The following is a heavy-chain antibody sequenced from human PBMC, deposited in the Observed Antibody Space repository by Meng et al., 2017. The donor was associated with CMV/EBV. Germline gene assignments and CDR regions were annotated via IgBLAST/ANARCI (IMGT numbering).Heavy chain of an antibody. CDR3: ARDLMNCSSTSCANWFDP. Sequence: QVSTQESGPGLVKPSQTLSLTCTVSGGSISSYYWSWIRQPAGKGLEWIGRIYTSGSTNYNPSLKSRVTMSVDTSKNQFSLKLSSVTAADTAVYYCARDLMNCSSTSCANWFDPWGQGTLVTVSS. J-gene: IGHJ5*02. D-gene: IGHD2-2*01. CDR2: IYTSGST. V-gene: IGHV4-4*07. CDR1: GGSISSYY.